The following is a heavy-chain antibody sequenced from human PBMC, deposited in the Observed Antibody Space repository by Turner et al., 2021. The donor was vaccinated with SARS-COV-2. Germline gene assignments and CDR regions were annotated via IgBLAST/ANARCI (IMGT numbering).Heavy chain of an antibody. Sequence: QVQLQQWGAGLLQPSATLSLTCAVYGGSFSGYYWSWIRQPPGKGLEWIGEINHSVSTNYSPSLKSRVTISVDTSKNQFSLKLSSVTAADTAVYYCARGIKGVLMSGSYYYYGMDVWGQGTTVTVSS. V-gene: IGHV4-34*01. D-gene: IGHD1-26*01. CDR1: GGSFSGYY. CDR3: ARGIKGVLMSGSYYYYGMDV. J-gene: IGHJ6*02. CDR2: INHSVST.